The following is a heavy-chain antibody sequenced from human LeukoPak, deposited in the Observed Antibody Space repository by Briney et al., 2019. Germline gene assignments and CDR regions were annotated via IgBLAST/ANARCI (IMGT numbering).Heavy chain of an antibody. Sequence: PSETLSLTCTVSGGSISSGGYYWSWIRQYPGKGLEWIGYIYYSGGTYSNPSLKSRLTISVDTSKNQFSLHLNSVTAADTAVYYCARCSDSGAYYSIDYWGQGTLVTVSS. J-gene: IGHJ4*02. V-gene: IGHV4-31*03. CDR2: IYYSGGT. CDR3: ARCSDSGAYYSIDY. CDR1: GGSISSGGYY. D-gene: IGHD3-22*01.